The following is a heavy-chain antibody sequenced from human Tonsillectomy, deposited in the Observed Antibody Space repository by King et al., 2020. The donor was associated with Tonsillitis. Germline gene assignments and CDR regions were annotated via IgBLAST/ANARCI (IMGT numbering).Heavy chain of an antibody. CDR2: IYSGGRT. CDR1: GFTVSSSY. D-gene: IGHD5-18*01. V-gene: IGHV3-66*01. J-gene: IGHJ5*02. Sequence: VQLVESGGGLVQPGGSLSLSCAASGFTVSSSYMSWVRPAPGKGLEWGSVIYSGGRTYYADSVKGRFSISRDNSKNTLYLQMNSLRVEDAAVYYCARVGGYSYGYEFDPWGQGTLVIVSS. CDR3: ARVGGYSYGYEFDP.